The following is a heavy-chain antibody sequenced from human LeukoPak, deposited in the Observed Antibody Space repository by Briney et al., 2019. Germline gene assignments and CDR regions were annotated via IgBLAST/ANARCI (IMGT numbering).Heavy chain of an antibody. V-gene: IGHV4-4*09. Sequence: SETLSLTCTVSGGSISSYYWSWIRQPPGKGLEWIGYIYTSGSTNYNPSPKSRVTISVDTSKNQFSLKLSSVTAADTAVYYCARRGSGSWFDPWGQGTLVTVSS. CDR3: ARRGSGSWFDP. D-gene: IGHD5-12*01. CDR2: IYTSGST. J-gene: IGHJ5*02. CDR1: GGSISSYY.